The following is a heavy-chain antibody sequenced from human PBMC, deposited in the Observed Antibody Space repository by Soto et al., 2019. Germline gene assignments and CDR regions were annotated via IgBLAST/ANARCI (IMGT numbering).Heavy chain of an antibody. CDR1: GYNFIDYY. V-gene: IGHV1-2*02. Sequence: QVQLVQSGAEVKKPGASVKVSCEASGYNFIDYYIHWVRQAPGQGFEWMGRISPKSGGTNYAQKFEGRITMTWDTSINTAYMELSSLKSDDTAVYYCARPPGYISDWYYFDLWGQGTRVTVSS. J-gene: IGHJ4*02. D-gene: IGHD3-9*01. CDR3: ARPPGYISDWYYFDL. CDR2: ISPKSGGT.